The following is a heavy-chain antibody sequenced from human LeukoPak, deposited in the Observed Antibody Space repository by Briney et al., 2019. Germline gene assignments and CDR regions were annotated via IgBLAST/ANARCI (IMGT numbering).Heavy chain of an antibody. CDR3: ALLAVASDFDY. V-gene: IGHV3-48*04. J-gene: IGHJ4*02. CDR2: ISSTSATI. CDR1: GFTFRDYS. D-gene: IGHD6-19*01. Sequence: GGSLRLSCAASGFTFRDYSMNWVRQPPGKGLEWVAYISSTSATIYYAQSVKGRFSISRDNARNSLYLQMNSLRVEDTAVYYCALLAVASDFDYWGQGALVTVSS.